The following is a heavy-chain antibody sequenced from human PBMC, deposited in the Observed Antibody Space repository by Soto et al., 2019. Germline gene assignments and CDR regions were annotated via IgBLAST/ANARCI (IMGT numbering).Heavy chain of an antibody. CDR1: GGSFSGYY. V-gene: IGHV4-34*01. D-gene: IGHD6-6*01. J-gene: IGHJ4*02. Sequence: QVQLQQWGAGLLKPSETLSLTCAVYGGSFSGYYWSWIRQPPGKGLEWIGEINHSGSTNYNPSLKSRVTISVDTSKNQFSLKLSSATAADTAVYYCARGMYSSSSVDYWGQGTLVTVSS. CDR2: INHSGST. CDR3: ARGMYSSSSVDY.